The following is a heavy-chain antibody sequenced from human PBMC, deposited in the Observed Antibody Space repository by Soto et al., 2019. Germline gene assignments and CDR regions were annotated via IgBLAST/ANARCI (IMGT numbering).Heavy chain of an antibody. J-gene: IGHJ4*02. D-gene: IGHD3-10*01. CDR3: AKDHYWFGEFSNLFPKLAMSY. CDR1: GFTFSSYA. CDR2: ISGSGGST. V-gene: IGHV3-23*01. Sequence: GGSLRLSCAASGFTFSSYAMSWVRQAPGKGLEWVSAISGSGGSTYYADSVKGRFTISRDNSKNTLYLQMNSLGAEDTAVYYCAKDHYWFGEFSNLFPKLAMSYWGQGTLVTVSS.